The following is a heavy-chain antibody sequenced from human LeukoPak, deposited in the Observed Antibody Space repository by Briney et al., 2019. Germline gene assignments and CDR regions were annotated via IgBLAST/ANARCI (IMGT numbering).Heavy chain of an antibody. Sequence: ASETLSLTCTVSGGSISSYYWSWIRQPPGKGLEWIGYIYYSGSTNYNPSLKSRVTISVDTSKNQFSLKLSSVTAADTAVYYCARLTLFYGDYVGWFDPWGQGTLVTVSS. CDR3: ARLTLFYGDYVGWFDP. J-gene: IGHJ5*02. CDR1: GGSISSYY. V-gene: IGHV4-59*08. CDR2: IYYSGST. D-gene: IGHD4-17*01.